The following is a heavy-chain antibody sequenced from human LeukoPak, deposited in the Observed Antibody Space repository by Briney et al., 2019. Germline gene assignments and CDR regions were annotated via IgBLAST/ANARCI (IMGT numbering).Heavy chain of an antibody. CDR2: IYTSGST. J-gene: IGHJ6*03. CDR1: GGSVTTYY. V-gene: IGHV4-4*07. Sequence: KPSETLSLTCTVSGGSVTTYYWSWIRQPAGKGLEWIGRIYTSGSTNYNPSLKSRVTMSVDTSKNQFSLKLSSVTAADTAVFYCARVNHYYYYMDVWGKGTTVTVSS. CDR3: ARVNHYYYYMDV.